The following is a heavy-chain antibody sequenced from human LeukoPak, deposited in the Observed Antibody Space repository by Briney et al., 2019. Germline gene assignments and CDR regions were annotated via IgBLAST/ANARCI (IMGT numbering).Heavy chain of an antibody. CDR2: ISYDGSNK. V-gene: IGHV3-30*03. CDR3: AREYYHILTGHQNNAFDI. CDR1: GFSIGPFW. J-gene: IGHJ3*02. Sequence: GGSLRLSCVASGFSIGPFWMTWVRPAPGKGLEWVAVISYDGSNKYYADSVKGRFTISRDNSKNTLYLQMNSLRAEDTAVYYCAREYYHILTGHQNNAFDIWGQGTMVTVSS. D-gene: IGHD3-9*01.